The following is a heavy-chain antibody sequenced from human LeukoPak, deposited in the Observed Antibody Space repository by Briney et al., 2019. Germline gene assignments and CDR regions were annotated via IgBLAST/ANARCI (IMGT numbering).Heavy chain of an antibody. CDR1: GFTFSSYA. CDR2: ISYDGSNK. Sequence: PGGSPRLSCAASGFTFSSYAMHWVRQAPGKGLEWVAVISYDGSNKYYADSVKGRFTISRDNSKNTLYLQMNSLRAEDTAVYYCAKGYIDTAMVLGYWGQGTLVTVSS. J-gene: IGHJ4*02. V-gene: IGHV3-30*04. CDR3: AKGYIDTAMVLGY. D-gene: IGHD5-18*01.